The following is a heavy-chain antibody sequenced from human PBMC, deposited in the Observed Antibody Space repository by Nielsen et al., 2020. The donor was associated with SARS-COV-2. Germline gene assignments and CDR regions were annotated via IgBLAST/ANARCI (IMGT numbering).Heavy chain of an antibody. Sequence: SQILSLTCAISGDSFSSSSAAWNWIRQSPSRGLEWLGRTYYRSKWYNDYAVSVKSRITINPDTSKNQFSLHLNSVTPEDTAVYYCARARGAYGDYYYYYYTDVWGKGTTVTVSS. CDR1: GDSFSSSSAA. CDR2: TYYRSKWYN. V-gene: IGHV6-1*01. CDR3: ARARGAYGDYYYYYYTDV. D-gene: IGHD4-17*01. J-gene: IGHJ6*03.